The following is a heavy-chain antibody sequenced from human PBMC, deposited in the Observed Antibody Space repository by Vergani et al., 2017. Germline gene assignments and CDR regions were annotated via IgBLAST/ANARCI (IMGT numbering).Heavy chain of an antibody. Sequence: VQLVESGGGLVQPGGSLRLSCAASGFTFSSYGMHWVRQAPGKGLEWVAVISYDGSNKYYADSVKGRFTISRDNSKNTLYLQMNSLRAEDTAVYYCAKGNDYGDYVFWFDPWGQGTLVTVSS. CDR1: GFTFSSYG. J-gene: IGHJ5*02. CDR2: ISYDGSNK. D-gene: IGHD4-17*01. V-gene: IGHV3-30*18. CDR3: AKGNDYGDYVFWFDP.